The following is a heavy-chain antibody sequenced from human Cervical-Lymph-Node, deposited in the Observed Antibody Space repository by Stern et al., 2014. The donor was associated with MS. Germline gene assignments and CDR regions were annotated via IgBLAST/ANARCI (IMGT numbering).Heavy chain of an antibody. J-gene: IGHJ4*02. D-gene: IGHD4-23*01. CDR2: INPSAGST. CDR1: GKTFTRYY. Sequence: QVQLGQSGAEVKKPGASVKVSCKASGKTFTRYYIHWVRQAPGQGLEWMGIINPSAGSTSYAQKFQGRVAMTKDTSTSTVYMELSSLRSEDTAVYYCASDYGVNSVWGQGTLVTVSS. V-gene: IGHV1-46*03. CDR3: ASDYGVNSV.